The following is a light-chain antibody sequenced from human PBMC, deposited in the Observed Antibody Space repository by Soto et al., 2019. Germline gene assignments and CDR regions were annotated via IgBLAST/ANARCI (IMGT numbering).Light chain of an antibody. CDR2: WAS. J-gene: IGKJ1*01. Sequence: DIVMTQSPDSLAVSLGERATINCKSSQTILYTSNNKNYLAWYQQRPGQPPKLLIYWASTRESGVPGRFSGSGSGTDFTLTISGLQAEDVAVYYCQQYYTTPPTFGQGTKVEIK. CDR1: QTILYTSNNKNY. V-gene: IGKV4-1*01. CDR3: QQYYTTPPT.